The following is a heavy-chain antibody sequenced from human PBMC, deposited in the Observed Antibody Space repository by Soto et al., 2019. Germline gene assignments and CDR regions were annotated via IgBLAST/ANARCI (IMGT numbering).Heavy chain of an antibody. J-gene: IGHJ6*02. V-gene: IGHV1-69*13. CDR1: GGTFSSYA. D-gene: IGHD2-2*02. CDR3: ARGGRPGNDIVVVPAAIPLAHYYYGVDV. CDR2: IIPIFGTA. Sequence: SVKVSCKASGGTFSSYAISWVRQAPGQGLEWMGGIIPIFGTANYAQKFQGRVTITADESTSTAYMELSSLRSEDTAVYYCARGGRPGNDIVVVPAAIPLAHYYYGVDVWGQGTTVTVSS.